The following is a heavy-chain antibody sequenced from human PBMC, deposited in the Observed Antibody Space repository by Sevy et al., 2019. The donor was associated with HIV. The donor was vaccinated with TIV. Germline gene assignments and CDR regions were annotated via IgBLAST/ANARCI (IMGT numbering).Heavy chain of an antibody. D-gene: IGHD3-22*01. CDR2: IYGTGAVT. Sequence: GGSLRLSCKPSGFTFANYAMNWVRQAPGKGLEWVSTIYGTGAVTYYADSVKARFTISRDNSKNTLYLQMNSLRTEDTAIYYCAGARFDSSGSFDAFDIWGQGTMVTVSS. CDR1: GFTFANYA. V-gene: IGHV3-23*01. CDR3: AGARFDSSGSFDAFDI. J-gene: IGHJ3*02.